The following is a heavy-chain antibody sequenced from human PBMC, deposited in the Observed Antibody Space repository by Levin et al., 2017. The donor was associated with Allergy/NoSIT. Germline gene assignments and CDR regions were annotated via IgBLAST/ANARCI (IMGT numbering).Heavy chain of an antibody. Sequence: PWASVKVSCKVSGYRLSELSIHWVRQAPGKGLEWMGGFDPENGETVYAPKFQGRVTMTEDTSTDTAYMELRSLRSDDTAIYYCAREGGGFDFWGQGTLVSVSS. CDR2: FDPENGET. CDR3: AREGGGFDF. CDR1: GYRLSELS. V-gene: IGHV1-24*01. J-gene: IGHJ4*02.